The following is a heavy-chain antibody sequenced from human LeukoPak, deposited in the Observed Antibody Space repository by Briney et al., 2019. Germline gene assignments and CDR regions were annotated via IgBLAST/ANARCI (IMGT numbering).Heavy chain of an antibody. CDR2: ISSSGSTI. V-gene: IGHV3-48*03. D-gene: IGHD5-12*01. CDR3: ARDYEIFDY. J-gene: IGHJ4*02. CDR1: GFTFSNYV. Sequence: GGSLRLSCAASGFTFSNYVMNWVRQAPGKGLEWVSYISSSGSTIYYADSVKGRFTISRDNAKNSLYLQMNSLRAEDTAVYYCARDYEIFDYWGQGTLVTVSS.